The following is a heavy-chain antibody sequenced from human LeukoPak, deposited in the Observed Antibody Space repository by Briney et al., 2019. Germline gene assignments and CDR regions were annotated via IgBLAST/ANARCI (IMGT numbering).Heavy chain of an antibody. CDR2: ISSSSSSI. J-gene: IGHJ5*02. Sequence: GGFLRLSCAASGFTFSSSSMNWVRQAPGKGLEWVSYISSSSSSIYYADSVKGRFTISRDNAKNSLYLQMNSLRAEDTAVYYCARGYVLRGGFDPWGQGTLVTVSS. CDR3: ARGYVLRGGFDP. V-gene: IGHV3-48*04. D-gene: IGHD2-15*01. CDR1: GFTFSSSS.